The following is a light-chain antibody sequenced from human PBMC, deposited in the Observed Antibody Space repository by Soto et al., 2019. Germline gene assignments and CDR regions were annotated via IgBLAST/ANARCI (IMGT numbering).Light chain of an antibody. V-gene: IGLV1-40*01. Sequence: QSVLTQPPSVSGAPGQMVTISCTGSSSNIGAGYDVHWYQQLPGTAPKLVIYGNSNRPSGVPDRFSGSKSGTSASLAITGLQAEDEADYYCQSYDSSLSGSNYVFGTGTKVTVL. CDR2: GNS. J-gene: IGLJ1*01. CDR3: QSYDSSLSGSNYV. CDR1: SSNIGAGYD.